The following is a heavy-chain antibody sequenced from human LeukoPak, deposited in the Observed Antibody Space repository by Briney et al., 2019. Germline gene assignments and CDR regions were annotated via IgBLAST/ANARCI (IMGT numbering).Heavy chain of an antibody. J-gene: IGHJ4*02. V-gene: IGHV1-8*01. CDR1: GYTFTSYD. CDR2: MNPNSGNT. CDR3: ARYFYDSSGYYYDY. Sequence: ASVKVSCKASGYTFTSYDINWVRQAPGQGLEWMGWMNPNSGNTGYAQKFQGRVTMTRNTSISTAYMELSSLRSEDTAVYYCARYFYDSSGYYYDYWGQGTLVTVSS. D-gene: IGHD3-22*01.